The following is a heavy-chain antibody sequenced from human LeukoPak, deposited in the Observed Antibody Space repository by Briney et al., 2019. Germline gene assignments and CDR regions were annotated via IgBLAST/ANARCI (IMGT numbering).Heavy chain of an antibody. V-gene: IGHV4-61*01. CDR1: GGSVSSGSYY. J-gene: IGHJ4*02. CDR2: IYYSGST. D-gene: IGHD6-19*01. CDR3: ARVGGGSSGWYP. Sequence: SETLSLTCTVSGGSVSSGSYYWSWIRQPPGKGLEWIGYIYYSGSTNYNPSLKSRVTISVDTSKNQFSLKLRSVTAADTAVYYCARVGGGSSGWYPWGQGTLVTVFS.